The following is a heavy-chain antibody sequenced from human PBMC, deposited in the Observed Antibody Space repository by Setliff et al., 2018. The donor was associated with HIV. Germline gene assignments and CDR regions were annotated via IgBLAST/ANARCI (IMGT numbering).Heavy chain of an antibody. CDR3: ARDNTAFDI. CDR1: GYTFTSYY. J-gene: IGHJ3*02. V-gene: IGHV1-46*01. Sequence: GASVKVSCKASGYTFTSYYMHWVRQAPGQGLEWMGMVYPSDGSTSYAQKFQGRVTMTRDTSTSTIYMELNSLTSDDTAVYYCARDNTAFDIWGQGTMVTVSS. D-gene: IGHD2-2*02. CDR2: VYPSDGST.